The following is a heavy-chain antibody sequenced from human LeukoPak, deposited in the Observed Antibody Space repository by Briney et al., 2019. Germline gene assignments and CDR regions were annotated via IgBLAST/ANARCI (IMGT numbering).Heavy chain of an antibody. D-gene: IGHD5-12*01. V-gene: IGHV3-23*01. J-gene: IGHJ4*02. CDR1: GFTFSSYG. CDR2: ISGSGGST. Sequence: GGTLRLSCAASGFTFSSYGMSWVRQAPGKGLEWVSAISGSGGSTYYADSVKGRFTISRDNSKNTLYLQMNSLRAEDTAVYYCANGYDFLIGIPWGYWGQGTLVTVSS. CDR3: ANGYDFLIGIPWGY.